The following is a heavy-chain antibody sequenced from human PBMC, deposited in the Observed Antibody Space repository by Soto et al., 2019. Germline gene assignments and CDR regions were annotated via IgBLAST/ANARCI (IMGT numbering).Heavy chain of an antibody. Sequence: ASVKVSCKASGYTIASYAMHWVRQAPAQRLEWMGWINAGNGNTKYSQKLQGRVTITRDTSASTAYMELSSLRSEDTAVYYCARELDSGWYYHYRMDFWGQGPTVTVSS. CDR1: GYTIASYA. CDR2: INAGNGNT. D-gene: IGHD6-19*01. CDR3: ARELDSGWYYHYRMDF. J-gene: IGHJ6*02. V-gene: IGHV1-3*01.